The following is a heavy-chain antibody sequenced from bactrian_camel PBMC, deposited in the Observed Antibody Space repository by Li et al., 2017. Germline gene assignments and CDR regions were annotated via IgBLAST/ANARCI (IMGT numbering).Heavy chain of an antibody. CDR3: AADRDVNVPPSLVLDSSRFHN. CDR2: MFTSGEAK. J-gene: IGHJ4*01. V-gene: IGHV3-3*01. CDR1: GQPYNRNC. Sequence: HVQLVESGGGPVQAGWSLRLSCAASGQPYNRNCMGWFRQAPGKEREGVAAMFTSGEAKYYADSVKGRFTISQDNAKNTVYLQMNSLKPEDTAMYYCAADRDVNVPPSLVLDSSRFHNWGQGTQVTVS.